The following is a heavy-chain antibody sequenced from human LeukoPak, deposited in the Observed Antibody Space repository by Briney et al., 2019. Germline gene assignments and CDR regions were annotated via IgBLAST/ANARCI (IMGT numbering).Heavy chain of an antibody. CDR2: IYYSGST. Sequence: PSETLSLTCTVSGGSISSGGYYWSWLRQHPGLGLEWIGYIYYSGSTYYNPSLKSRVTISVDTSKNQFSLKLSSVTAADTAVYYCARAGRIAAPDYWGQGTLVTVSS. CDR1: GGSISSGGYY. CDR3: ARAGRIAAPDY. D-gene: IGHD6-6*01. V-gene: IGHV4-31*03. J-gene: IGHJ4*02.